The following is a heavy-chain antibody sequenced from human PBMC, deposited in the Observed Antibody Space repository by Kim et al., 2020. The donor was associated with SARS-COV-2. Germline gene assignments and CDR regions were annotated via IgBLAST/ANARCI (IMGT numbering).Heavy chain of an antibody. CDR2: ISRSGSPI. Sequence: GGSLRLSCAASGFIFNTYNMNWVRQSPGKGLEWVSWISRSGSPIYYADSVKGRFTISRDNAKNSLYLQMSGLKDEDTAVYYCARTRTAYNWLDAWGQGTLVTVSS. CDR1: GFIFNTYN. CDR3: ARTRTAYNWLDA. J-gene: IGHJ5*02. V-gene: IGHV3-48*02.